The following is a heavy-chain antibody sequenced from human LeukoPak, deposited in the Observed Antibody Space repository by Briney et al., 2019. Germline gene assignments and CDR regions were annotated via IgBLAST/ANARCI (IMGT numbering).Heavy chain of an antibody. J-gene: IGHJ4*02. CDR1: GGSFSGYY. V-gene: IGHV4-34*01. D-gene: IGHD6-13*01. CDR2: INHSGST. Sequence: SETLSPTCAVYGGSFSGYYWSWIRQPPGKGLEWIGEINHSGSTNYNPSLKSRVTISVDTSKNQFSLKLSSVTAADTAVYYCARVRSRGSYSSSWYLAREPLDYWGQGTLVTVSS. CDR3: ARVRSRGSYSSSWYLAREPLDY.